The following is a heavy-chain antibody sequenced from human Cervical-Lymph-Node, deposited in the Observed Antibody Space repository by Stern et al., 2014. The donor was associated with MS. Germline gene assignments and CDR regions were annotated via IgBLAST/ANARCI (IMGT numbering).Heavy chain of an antibody. CDR3: ARDGVLGDLPF. V-gene: IGHV4-61*08. CDR1: GGSVGSGGYY. D-gene: IGHD3-3*01. Sequence: VQLVESGPGLVRPSETLSLTCTVSGGSVGSGGYYWSWIRQPPGKGLEWIGYIQYSGSTNYNPSLKSRVTISVDTSKNLFSLKLNSVTAADTAVYYCARDGVLGDLPFWGQGTLVTASS. CDR2: IQYSGST. J-gene: IGHJ4*02.